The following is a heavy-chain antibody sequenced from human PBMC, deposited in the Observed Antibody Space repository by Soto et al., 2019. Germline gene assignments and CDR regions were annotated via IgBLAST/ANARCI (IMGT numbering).Heavy chain of an antibody. J-gene: IGHJ4*02. Sequence: ASVKVSCKASGYTFTRYTMNWVRQAPGQRLEWMGGINPDNGTANYSQKFQGRVTITADESTSTAYMDLSSLRSEDTAVYYCARSGYSDYYFDYWGQGTLVTVSS. V-gene: IGHV1-69*13. CDR3: ARSGYSDYYFDY. CDR2: INPDNGTA. D-gene: IGHD3-3*01. CDR1: GYTFTRYT.